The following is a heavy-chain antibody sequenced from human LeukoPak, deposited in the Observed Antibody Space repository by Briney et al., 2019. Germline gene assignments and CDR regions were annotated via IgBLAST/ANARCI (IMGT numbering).Heavy chain of an antibody. V-gene: IGHV3-7*01. CDR1: GFTFSSYS. J-gene: IGHJ4*02. CDR3: AREPYYYDSSGHDY. CDR2: IKQDGSDK. Sequence: GGSLRLSCAASGFTFSSYSMNWVRQAPGKGLEWVANIKQDGSDKYYVDSVKGRFTISRDNAKNSLYLQMNSLRAEDTAVYYCAREPYYYDSSGHDYWGQGTLVTVSS. D-gene: IGHD3-22*01.